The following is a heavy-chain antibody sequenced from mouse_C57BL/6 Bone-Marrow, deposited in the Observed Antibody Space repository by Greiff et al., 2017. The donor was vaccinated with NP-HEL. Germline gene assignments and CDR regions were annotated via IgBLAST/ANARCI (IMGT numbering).Heavy chain of an antibody. J-gene: IGHJ3*01. D-gene: IGHD1-1*01. CDR3: ARGVYYGSSYWFAY. V-gene: IGHV5-6*01. CDR1: GFTFSSYG. Sequence: EVQRVESGGDLVKPGGSLKLSCAASGFTFSSYGMSWVRQTPDKRLEWVATISSGGSYTYYPDSVKGRFTISRDNAKNTLYLQMSSLKSEDTAMYYCARGVYYGSSYWFAYWGQGTLVTVSA. CDR2: ISSGGSYT.